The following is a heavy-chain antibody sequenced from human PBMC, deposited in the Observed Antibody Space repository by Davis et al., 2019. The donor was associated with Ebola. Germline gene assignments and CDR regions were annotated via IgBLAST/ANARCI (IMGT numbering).Heavy chain of an antibody. D-gene: IGHD4-17*01. CDR2: IYRDGRT. CDR1: GFIVSDKY. J-gene: IGHJ2*01. V-gene: IGHV3-53*01. Sequence: GESLKISCAASGFIVSDKYMSWVRQAPGKGLEWVSVIYRDGRTYYADSGKGRFTISRDNSKNTLYLQMNSLRAEDTAVYYCTRHVSGDFWYFDLWGRGTLVTVSS. CDR3: TRHVSGDFWYFDL.